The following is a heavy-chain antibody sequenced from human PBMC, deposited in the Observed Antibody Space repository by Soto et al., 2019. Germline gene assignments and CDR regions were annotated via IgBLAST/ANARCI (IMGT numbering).Heavy chain of an antibody. V-gene: IGHV3-48*02. J-gene: IGHJ3*01. Sequence: HPGGSLRLSCAASTFTFSNYAMNWARQAPGRGLEWISYISSDGDTIFYADSVRGRLTISRDNAYNSLYLQMNSLRDEDTAVYYCTREFTWTWTDHHAFDLWGQGTMVNVSS. CDR2: ISSDGDTI. CDR1: TFTFSNYA. D-gene: IGHD1-1*01. CDR3: TREFTWTWTDHHAFDL.